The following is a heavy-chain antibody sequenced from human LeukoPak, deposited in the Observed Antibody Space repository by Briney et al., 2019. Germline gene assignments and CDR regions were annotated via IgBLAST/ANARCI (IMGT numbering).Heavy chain of an antibody. CDR1: GDSVSSNSAT. CDR3: AREQFYDSSGFYSSFDY. J-gene: IGHJ4*02. CDR2: TYYRSKWYN. V-gene: IGHV6-1*01. Sequence: SQTLSLTCVISGDSVSSNSATWNWIRQSPSRGLEWLGRTYYRSKWYNDYAVSVKSRITINPDTSKNQFSLQLNSVAPEDTAVYYCAREQFYDSSGFYSSFDYWGQGTLVTVSS. D-gene: IGHD3-22*01.